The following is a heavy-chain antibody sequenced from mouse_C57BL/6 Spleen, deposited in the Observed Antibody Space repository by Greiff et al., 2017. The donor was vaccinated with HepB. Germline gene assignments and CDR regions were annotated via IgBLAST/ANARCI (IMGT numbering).Heavy chain of an antibody. J-gene: IGHJ2*01. D-gene: IGHD1-1*01. CDR1: GYTFTSYT. CDR3: ASTVVATNDY. CDR2: INPSSGYT. V-gene: IGHV1-4*01. Sequence: VQLQQSGAELARPGASVKMSCKASGYTFTSYTMHWVKQRPGQGLEWIGYINPSSGYTKYNQKFKDKATLTADKSSSTAYMKLSSLTSEDSAVYYCASTVVATNDYWGQGTTLTVSS.